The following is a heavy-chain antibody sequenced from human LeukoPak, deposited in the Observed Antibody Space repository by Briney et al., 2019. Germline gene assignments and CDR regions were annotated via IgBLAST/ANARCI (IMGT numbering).Heavy chain of an antibody. V-gene: IGHV3-30-3*01. J-gene: IGHJ5*01. CDR1: GLTFSSFA. CDR2: ISYDGSNK. CDR3: ARDYLGGLDS. Sequence: GGTLRLSCAASGLTFSSFALHWLRQAPGKGLEWVALISYDGSNKYYADSVKGRFTIARDNSKDMVYVQMNSLRAEDTAVYYCARDYLGGLDSWGQGTLVTVSS. D-gene: IGHD4-23*01.